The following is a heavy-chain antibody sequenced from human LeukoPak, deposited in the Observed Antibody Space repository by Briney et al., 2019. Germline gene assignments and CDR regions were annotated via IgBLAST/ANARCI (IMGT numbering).Heavy chain of an antibody. Sequence: GASVKVSCKASEYTFTRYYMHWVRQAPGQGLEWMGWINPNSGGTNYAQKFQGRVTMTRDTSISTTYMELSRLRSDDTAVYYCARMRDDTVTYGETFDYWGQGTLVTVSS. D-gene: IGHD4-11*01. CDR2: INPNSGGT. CDR3: ARMRDDTVTYGETFDY. J-gene: IGHJ4*02. CDR1: EYTFTRYY. V-gene: IGHV1-2*02.